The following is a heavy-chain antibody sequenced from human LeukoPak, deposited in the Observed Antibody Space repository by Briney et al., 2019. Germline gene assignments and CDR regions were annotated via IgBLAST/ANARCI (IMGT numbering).Heavy chain of an antibody. J-gene: IGHJ4*02. D-gene: IGHD3-22*01. Sequence: GGSLRLSCAASGFTFSSYSMNWVRQAPGKGLEWVSSISSSSSYIYYADSVKGRFTISRDNARNSLYLQMNSLRAEDTAVYYCATSGYFPIKALQYWGQGTLVTVSS. CDR3: ATSGYFPIKALQY. CDR2: ISSSSSYI. CDR1: GFTFSSYS. V-gene: IGHV3-21*01.